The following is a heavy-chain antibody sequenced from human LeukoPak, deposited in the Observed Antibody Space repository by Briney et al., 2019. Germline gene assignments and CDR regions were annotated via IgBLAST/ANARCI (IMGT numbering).Heavy chain of an antibody. CDR2: IYHSGST. CDR3: ARPSYGHYGSGSDAFDY. Sequence: SETLSLTCTVSGASVNGASVTTYYWSWIRQPPGKGLEWIGSIYHSGSTYYNPSLKSRVTISVDTSKNQFSLKLSSVTAADTAVYYCARPSYGHYGSGSDAFDYWGQGTLVTVSS. D-gene: IGHD3-10*01. J-gene: IGHJ4*02. CDR1: GASVNGASVTTYY. V-gene: IGHV4-39*07.